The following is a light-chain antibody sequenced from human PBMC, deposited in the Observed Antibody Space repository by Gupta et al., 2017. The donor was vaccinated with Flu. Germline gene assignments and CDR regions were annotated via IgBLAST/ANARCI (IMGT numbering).Light chain of an antibody. CDR1: QNIREY. V-gene: IGKV1-39*01. CDR2: SAS. J-gene: IGKJ4*01. CDR3: QQSYRTPLS. Sequence: PSSLSASVGDRVTITCRTSQNIREYLNWYQQKPGKVPNPLICSASTLQSGVPSRFSGSGSGTDFTLTISSLQPEDFATYFCQQSYRTPLSFGGGTKVEIK.